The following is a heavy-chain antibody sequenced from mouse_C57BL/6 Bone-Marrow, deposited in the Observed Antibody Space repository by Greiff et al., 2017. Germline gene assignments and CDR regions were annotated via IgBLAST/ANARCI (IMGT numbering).Heavy chain of an antibody. Sequence: VQLQQPGAELVMPGASVTLSCKASGYTFTSYWMHWVKQRPGPGLEWIGEIDPSDSYTNYNQKFKGKSTLTVYKSSSTAYMQLSSLTSEDSAVYYCARCDGYSFAYWGQGTLVTVSA. CDR3: ARCDGYSFAY. J-gene: IGHJ3*01. CDR2: IDPSDSYT. D-gene: IGHD2-3*01. V-gene: IGHV1-69*01. CDR1: GYTFTSYW.